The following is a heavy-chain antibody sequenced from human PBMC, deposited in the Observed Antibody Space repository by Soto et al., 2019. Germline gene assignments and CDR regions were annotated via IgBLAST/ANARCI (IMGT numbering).Heavy chain of an antibody. D-gene: IGHD3-10*01. Sequence: SETLSLTCTVSGGSISSYYWGWIRQPPGKGLEWIGSIYYSGSTYYNPSLKSRVTISVDTSKNQFSLKLSSVTAADTAVYYCARQLSSGSSPEWFDPWGQGTLVTVSS. CDR2: IYYSGST. V-gene: IGHV4-39*01. CDR3: ARQLSSGSSPEWFDP. J-gene: IGHJ5*02. CDR1: GGSISSYY.